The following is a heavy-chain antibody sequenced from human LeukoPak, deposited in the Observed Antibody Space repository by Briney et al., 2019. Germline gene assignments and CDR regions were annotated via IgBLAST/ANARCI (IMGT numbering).Heavy chain of an antibody. Sequence: GGSLRLSCAASGFTFSSYSMNWVRQAPGKGLEWVLSISSSSSYIYYADSVKGRFTISRDNAKNSLYLQMNSLRAEDTAVYYCARDIAAAGTPLLTTGFDYWGQGTLVTVSS. J-gene: IGHJ4*02. CDR3: ARDIAAAGTPLLTTGFDY. D-gene: IGHD6-13*01. V-gene: IGHV3-21*01. CDR1: GFTFSSYS. CDR2: ISSSSSYI.